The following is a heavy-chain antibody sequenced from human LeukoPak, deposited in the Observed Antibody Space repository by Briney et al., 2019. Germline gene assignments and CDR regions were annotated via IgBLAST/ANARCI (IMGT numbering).Heavy chain of an antibody. V-gene: IGHV4-34*01. CDR2: INHSGST. CDR3: ARDYGDHRVDY. CDR1: GGSFSGYY. J-gene: IGHJ4*02. Sequence: SETLSLTCAVYGGSFSGYYWSWIRQPPGKGLEWIGEINHSGSTNYNPSLKSRVTISVDTSKKQFALKLSSVTAADTAVYYCARDYGDHRVDYWGQGTLVTVSS. D-gene: IGHD4-17*01.